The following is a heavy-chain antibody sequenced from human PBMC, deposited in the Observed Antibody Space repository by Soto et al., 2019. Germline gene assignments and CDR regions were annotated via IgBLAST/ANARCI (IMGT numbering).Heavy chain of an antibody. CDR1: GFTFSDYY. CDR2: ISNGGDVI. Sequence: GGSLRLSCAASGFTFSDYYMSWIRQVPGKGLEWVSYISNGGDVIHYADSVKGRFTISRDNVDNSLYLQMNSLRVEDTAVYYCAKENWYPDLWGRGTLVTVSS. V-gene: IGHV3-11*01. J-gene: IGHJ2*01. CDR3: AKENWYPDL.